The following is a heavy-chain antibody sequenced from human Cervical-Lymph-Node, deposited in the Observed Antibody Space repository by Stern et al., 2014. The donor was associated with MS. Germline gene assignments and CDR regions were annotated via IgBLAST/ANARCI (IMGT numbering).Heavy chain of an antibody. D-gene: IGHD2-2*01. Sequence: VHLVESGPGLVTPSETLSLTCTVSSGSISSYYWSWIRQPPGKGLEWIGYIYYSGTTNYNPSLKRRVPISLDTSKGQFSLNLSSVNAADPAVYFCARGRCSCAGCLPYFDYWGQGALVTVSS. J-gene: IGHJ4*02. V-gene: IGHV4-59*01. CDR3: ARGRCSCAGCLPYFDY. CDR2: IYYSGTT. CDR1: SGSISSYY.